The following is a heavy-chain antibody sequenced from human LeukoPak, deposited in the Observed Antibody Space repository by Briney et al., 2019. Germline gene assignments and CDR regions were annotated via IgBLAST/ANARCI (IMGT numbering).Heavy chain of an antibody. CDR1: GFTFGSYW. J-gene: IGHJ4*02. CDR2: INQGGSRL. D-gene: IGHD2-8*01. V-gene: IGHV3-7*01. Sequence: PGGSLRLSCAGSGFTFGSYWMSWVRQAPGKGLEWVASINQGGSRLHYLDSVTGRFIISRDDAQNSLFLQMTRLSVDDTAVYYCSRLKDDVTKLDYWGQGTLVSVSS. CDR3: SRLKDDVTKLDY.